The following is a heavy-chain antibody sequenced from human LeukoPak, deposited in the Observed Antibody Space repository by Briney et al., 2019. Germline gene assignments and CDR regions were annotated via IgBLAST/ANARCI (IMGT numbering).Heavy chain of an antibody. Sequence: GGSLRLSCAASGFTFSSYGMHWGRQAPGKGLEWVAVISYDGSNKYYADSVKGRFTISRDNSKNTLYLQMNSLRAEDTAVYYCAKDSGYDFNVFDYWGQGTLVTVSS. V-gene: IGHV3-30*18. CDR1: GFTFSSYG. J-gene: IGHJ4*02. D-gene: IGHD5-12*01. CDR2: ISYDGSNK. CDR3: AKDSGYDFNVFDY.